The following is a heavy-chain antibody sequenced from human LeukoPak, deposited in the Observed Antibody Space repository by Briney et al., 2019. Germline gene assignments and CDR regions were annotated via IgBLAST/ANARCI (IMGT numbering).Heavy chain of an antibody. CDR2: ISSSSSYI. D-gene: IGHD3-9*01. V-gene: IGHV3-21*01. J-gene: IGHJ5*02. CDR3: ARDLSSDSVLRYFDWFPRFGNWFDP. Sequence: PGGSLRLSCAASGFTFSSYSMNWVRQAPGKGLEWVSSISSSSSYIYYADSVKGRFTISRDNAKNSLYLQMNSLRAEDTAVYYCARDLSSDSVLRYFDWFPRFGNWFDPWGQGTLVTVSS. CDR1: GFTFSSYS.